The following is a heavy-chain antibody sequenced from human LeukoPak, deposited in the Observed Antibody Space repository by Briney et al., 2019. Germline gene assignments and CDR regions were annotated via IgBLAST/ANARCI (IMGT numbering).Heavy chain of an antibody. J-gene: IGHJ4*02. V-gene: IGHV3-9*01. Sequence: GGSLRLSCAASGFTFDDYAMHWVRQAPGKDLEWVSGISWNSGSIGYADSVKGRFTISRDNAKNSLYLQMNSLRAEDTALYYCAKDNYYDSSGHFDYWGQGTLVTVSS. D-gene: IGHD3-22*01. CDR3: AKDNYYDSSGHFDY. CDR2: ISWNSGSI. CDR1: GFTFDDYA.